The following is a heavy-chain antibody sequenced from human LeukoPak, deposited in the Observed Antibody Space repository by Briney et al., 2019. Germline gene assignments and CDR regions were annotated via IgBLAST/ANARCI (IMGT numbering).Heavy chain of an antibody. CDR1: GFTFSNYW. D-gene: IGHD5-18*01. J-gene: IGHJ4*02. CDR3: AKSLGTIQLWFDY. V-gene: IGHV3-74*01. Sequence: GGSLRLSCVASGFTFSNYWMHWVRQAPRKGPEWVSRINRDGSITNFADSVKGRFTISRDNAKNTLYLQMNSLRAEDTAVYYCAKSLGTIQLWFDYWGQGTLVTVSS. CDR2: INRDGSIT.